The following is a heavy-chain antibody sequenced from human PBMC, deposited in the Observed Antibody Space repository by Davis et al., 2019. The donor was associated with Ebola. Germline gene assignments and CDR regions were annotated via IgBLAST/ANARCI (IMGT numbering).Heavy chain of an antibody. CDR3: AREKPRDYYYYYGLDV. D-gene: IGHD5-24*01. CDR1: GYTFTTYG. J-gene: IGHJ6*02. CDR2: ISAYNGNT. Sequence: ASVKVSCKASGYTFTTYGISWVRQAPGQGLEWMGWISAYNGNTHHAQKFQDRVTMTTDTSTSTAYMELRSLTSNDTAVYYCAREKPRDYYYYYGLDVWGQGTTVSVSS. V-gene: IGHV1-18*01.